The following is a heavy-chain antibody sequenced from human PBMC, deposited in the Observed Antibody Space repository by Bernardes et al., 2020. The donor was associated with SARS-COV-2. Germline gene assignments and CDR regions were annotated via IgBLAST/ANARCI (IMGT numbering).Heavy chain of an antibody. CDR2: IYTSGST. CDR1: VASISSYY. V-gene: IGHV4-4*07. J-gene: IGHJ3*02. Sequence: ECMSPTCTVAVASISSYYGGWIRQPAGEGLEWIGRIYTSGSTNFNPSLMSRVTMSVDTSKNQFSLKLSSVTAADTAVYYCARDGRVTDSRGADAFEIWGQGTMVTVSS. CDR3: ARDGRVTDSRGADAFEI. D-gene: IGHD4-4*01.